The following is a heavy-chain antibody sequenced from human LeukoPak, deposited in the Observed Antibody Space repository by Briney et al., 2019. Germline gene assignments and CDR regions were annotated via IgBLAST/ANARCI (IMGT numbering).Heavy chain of an antibody. CDR1: GYSISSGYQ. D-gene: IGHD2-2*01. J-gene: IGHJ5*02. V-gene: IGHV4-38-2*02. CDR3: ARDPRWLTPDCTSTSCYENYFDP. Sequence: SETLSLTCAVSGYSISSGYQWAWIRQPPGKTLEWIGSIFHTESAHYNPSLKSRVTMSIDTSTNHFSLRLSSVTAADTALYYCARDPRWLTPDCTSTSCYENYFDPWGQGILVTVSS. CDR2: IFHTESA.